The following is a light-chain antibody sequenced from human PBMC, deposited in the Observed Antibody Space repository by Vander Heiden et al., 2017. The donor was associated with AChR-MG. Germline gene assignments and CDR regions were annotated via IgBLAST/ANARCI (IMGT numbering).Light chain of an antibody. CDR1: QGIRND. V-gene: IGKV1-6*02. Sequence: AIQMTQSPSTLSASVGDRVTIACRASQGIRNDLHWYQQKPGKAPKLLIAAASNLQNGVPSRFSGSGSGTDFTLTISSLQPEDFASYYCLQHYNYPRTFGQGTKLEIK. J-gene: IGKJ2*01. CDR3: LQHYNYPRT. CDR2: AAS.